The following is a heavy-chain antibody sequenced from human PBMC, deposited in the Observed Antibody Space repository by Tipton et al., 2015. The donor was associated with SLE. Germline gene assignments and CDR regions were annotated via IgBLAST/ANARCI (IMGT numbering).Heavy chain of an antibody. Sequence: QSGAEVKKPGASVKVSCKASGYTFTSYGISWVRQAPGQGLEWMGWISAYNGNTNYAQKFQGRVTITADESTSTAYMELSSLRSEDPAVYYCARDGSGSYVGGYYFDYWGQGALVTVSS. CDR2: ISAYNGNT. CDR3: ARDGSGSYVGGYYFDY. D-gene: IGHD3-10*01. J-gene: IGHJ4*02. CDR1: GYTFTSYG. V-gene: IGHV1-18*01.